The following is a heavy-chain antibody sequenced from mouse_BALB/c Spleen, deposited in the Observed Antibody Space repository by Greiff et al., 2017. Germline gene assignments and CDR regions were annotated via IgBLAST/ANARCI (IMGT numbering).Heavy chain of an antibody. J-gene: IGHJ4*01. CDR1: GFNIKDTY. CDR2: IDPANGNT. V-gene: IGHV14-3*02. Sequence: DVKLVESGAELVKPGASVKLSCTASGFNIKDTYMHWVKQRPEQGLEWIGRIDPANGNTKYDPKFQGKATITADTSSNTAYLQLSSLTSEDTAVYYCARPFVGYYGSSYDYAMDYWGQGTSVTVSS. CDR3: ARPFVGYYGSSYDYAMDY. D-gene: IGHD1-1*01.